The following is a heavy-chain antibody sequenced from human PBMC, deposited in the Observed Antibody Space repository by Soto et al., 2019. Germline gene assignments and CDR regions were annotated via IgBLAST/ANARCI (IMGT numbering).Heavy chain of an antibody. CDR1: GGSVTSDEDY. J-gene: IGHJ4*02. D-gene: IGHD5-18*01. V-gene: IGHV4-30-4*01. CDR2: ISNSGST. CDR3: ATESGSTYGYFDH. Sequence: SETLSLTCTVSGGSVTSDEDYWTWIRQSPGKGLEWIGYISNSGSTGYNPSLKTRLSMSVDRSKNQFTLRLTSVTAADTAVYFCATESGSTYGYFDHWGQGTQVTVSS.